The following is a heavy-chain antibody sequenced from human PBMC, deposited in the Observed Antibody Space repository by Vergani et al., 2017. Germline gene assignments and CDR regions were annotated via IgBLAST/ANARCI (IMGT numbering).Heavy chain of an antibody. J-gene: IGHJ6*03. V-gene: IGHV3-23*01. D-gene: IGHD6-13*01. CDR2: ISGSGGST. CDR1: GFTFSSYA. Sequence: EVQLLESGGGLVQPGGSLRLSCAASGFTFSSYAMSWVRQAPGKGLEWVSAISGSGGSTYYADSVKGRFAISRDNSKNTLYLQMNSLSAEDTAVYYCANIAAAGPRWSEYGYMDVWGKGTTVTVSS. CDR3: ANIAAAGPRWSEYGYMDV.